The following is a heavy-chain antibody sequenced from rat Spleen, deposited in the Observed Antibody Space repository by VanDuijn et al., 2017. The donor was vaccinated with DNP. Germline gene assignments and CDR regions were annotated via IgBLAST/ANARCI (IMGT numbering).Heavy chain of an antibody. CDR3: TTGRYSSGDDY. J-gene: IGHJ2*01. V-gene: IGHV5-27*01. CDR2: ISPDGDRT. D-gene: IGHD1-1*01. Sequence: EVQLVESGDNLVRPGGSLKLSCVVSGFTFGNYDMAWVRQAPTKGLEWVALISPDGDRTYYRDSVKGRFTVFRNNAENALHLQMDSLRSEDTATYYCTTGRYSSGDDYWGQGVMVTVSS. CDR1: GFTFGNYD.